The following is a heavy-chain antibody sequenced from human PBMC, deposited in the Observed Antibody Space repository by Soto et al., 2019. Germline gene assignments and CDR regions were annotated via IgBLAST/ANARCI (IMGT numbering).Heavy chain of an antibody. D-gene: IGHD6-19*01. V-gene: IGHV3-21*01. CDR2: ISSSSSYI. CDR1: GFTFSSYS. CDR3: ARGSFIAVAGTWYFDL. J-gene: IGHJ2*01. Sequence: EVQLVESGGGLVKPGGSLRLSCAASGFTFSSYSMNWVRQAPGKGLEWVSSISSSSSYIYYADSVKGRFTISRDNAKNSLYLQRNSLRAEDTAVYYCARGSFIAVAGTWYFDLWGRGTLVTVSS.